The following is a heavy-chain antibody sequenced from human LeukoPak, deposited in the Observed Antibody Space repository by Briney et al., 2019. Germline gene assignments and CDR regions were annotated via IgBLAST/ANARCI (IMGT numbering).Heavy chain of an antibody. D-gene: IGHD6-13*01. CDR1: GFTFSSYA. J-gene: IGHJ4*02. Sequence: GRSLRLSCAASGFTFSSYAMSWVRQAPGKGLEWVSAISGSGGSTYYADSVKGRFTISRDNSKNTLYLQMNSLRAEDTAVYYCAKKESSSSWYDYFDYWGQGTLVTVSS. CDR2: ISGSGGST. CDR3: AKKESSSSWYDYFDY. V-gene: IGHV3-23*01.